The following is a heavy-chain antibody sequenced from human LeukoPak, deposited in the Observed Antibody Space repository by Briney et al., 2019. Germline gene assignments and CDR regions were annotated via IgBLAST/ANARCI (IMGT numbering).Heavy chain of an antibody. CDR1: GFSFSSSG. J-gene: IGHJ4*02. V-gene: IGHV3-53*01. CDR3: AGTIVGKWAIDY. D-gene: IGHD3-22*01. CDR2: IYSGGST. Sequence: PGGSLRLSCAASGFSFSSSGMEWVRQAPGKGLEWVSVIYSGGSTYYADSVKGRFTISRDNSKNTLYLQMNSLRAEDTAVYYCAGTIVGKWAIDYWGQGTLVTVSS.